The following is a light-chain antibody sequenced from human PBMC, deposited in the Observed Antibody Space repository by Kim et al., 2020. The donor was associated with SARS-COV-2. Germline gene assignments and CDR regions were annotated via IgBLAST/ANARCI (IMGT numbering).Light chain of an antibody. V-gene: IGKV3-15*01. CDR3: QQYYNWVT. J-gene: IGKJ5*01. CDR2: DAS. CDR1: QSVRNK. Sequence: EIVLTQSPATLSVSPGEGATLSCRASQSVRNKLAWYQQKPGQAPRLLISDASTRATDIPARFGGSGSGTEFTLTIGSLQSEDFAVYYCQQYYNWVTFGQGTRLEIK.